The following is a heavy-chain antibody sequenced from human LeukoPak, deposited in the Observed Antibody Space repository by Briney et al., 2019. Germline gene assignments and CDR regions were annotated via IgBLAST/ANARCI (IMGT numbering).Heavy chain of an antibody. J-gene: IGHJ4*02. CDR3: VRTPPNWGFDY. CDR1: GYTFTTHD. V-gene: IGHV1-8*01. D-gene: IGHD7-27*01. CDR2: MSPNSGDT. Sequence: ASVEVSCTASGYTFTTHDINWVRQATGQGLEWLGWMSPNSGDTGYAQKFQGRVTMTSDSSISTAYMELSSLRSEDTAIYYCVRTPPNWGFDYWGQGTLVTVSS.